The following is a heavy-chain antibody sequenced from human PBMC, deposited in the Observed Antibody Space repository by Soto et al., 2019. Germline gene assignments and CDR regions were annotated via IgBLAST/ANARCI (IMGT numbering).Heavy chain of an antibody. Sequence: QVQLVQSGAEVKKPGASVKVSCKASGYTFTSYGIIWVRQAPGQGLEWMGWMTAYTGNTNYAQKLQGRITMTTDTSTSTAYIELRSLRSDDTAVYYCARSYSSGWTFDYWGQGTLVTVSS. D-gene: IGHD6-19*01. CDR1: GYTFTSYG. CDR3: ARSYSSGWTFDY. CDR2: MTAYTGNT. J-gene: IGHJ4*02. V-gene: IGHV1-18*01.